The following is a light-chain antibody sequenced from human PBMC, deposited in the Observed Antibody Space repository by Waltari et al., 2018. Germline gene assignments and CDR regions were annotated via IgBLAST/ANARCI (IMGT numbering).Light chain of an antibody. J-gene: IGLJ2*01. V-gene: IGLV2-14*01. CDR2: EVS. Sequence: QSALTQPASVSGSPGQSITLSCTGPSSDVGGYNYVSWYQQHPGKAHKLMIYEVSNRPSGVSNRFSGSKSGNTASLTISGLQAEDEADYYCSSYTSSSPYVVFGGGTKLTVL. CDR3: SSYTSSSPYVV. CDR1: SSDVGGYNY.